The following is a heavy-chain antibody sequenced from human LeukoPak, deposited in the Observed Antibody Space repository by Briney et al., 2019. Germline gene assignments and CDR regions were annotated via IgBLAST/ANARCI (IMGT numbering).Heavy chain of an antibody. CDR1: GFTFSSYG. D-gene: IGHD1-26*01. Sequence: GGTLRLSCAASGFTFSSYGMSWVRQAPGKGLEWVSAISGSGGSTYYADSVKGRFTISRDNSKNTLYLQMNSLRAEDTAVYYCAKNGRPYYYYMDVWGKGTTVTVSS. V-gene: IGHV3-23*01. CDR2: ISGSGGST. J-gene: IGHJ6*03. CDR3: AKNGRPYYYYMDV.